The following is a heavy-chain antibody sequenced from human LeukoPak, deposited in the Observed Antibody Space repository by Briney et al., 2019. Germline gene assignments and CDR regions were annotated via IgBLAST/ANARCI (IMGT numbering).Heavy chain of an antibody. V-gene: IGHV3-23*01. CDR1: GFTFSSYA. D-gene: IGHD3-10*01. J-gene: IGHJ4*02. CDR3: AKQKKGLLWFGTQKPG. Sequence: GGSLRLSCAASGFTFSSYAMSWVRQAPGKGLEWVSGISSSGSGGSTYYADSVKGRFTISRDNSKNTLYLQINSVRAEDTAVYYCAKQKKGLLWFGTQKPGRGQGTLVTVSS. CDR2: ISSSGSGGST.